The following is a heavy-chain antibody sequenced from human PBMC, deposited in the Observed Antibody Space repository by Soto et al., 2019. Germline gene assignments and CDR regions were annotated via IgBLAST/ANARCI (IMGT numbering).Heavy chain of an antibody. CDR3: ARGAHTTVSPLDY. Sequence: QVQLQESGPGLVKPSGTLSLTCAVSGGSISSSNWWSWVRQPPGKGLEWIGEIYHSGSTNYNPSLKSRVTIAVEKSKNQFSLKLSSVTAADTAVYYCARGAHTTVSPLDYWGQGTLVTVSS. D-gene: IGHD4-17*01. CDR2: IYHSGST. CDR1: GGSISSSNW. V-gene: IGHV4-4*02. J-gene: IGHJ4*02.